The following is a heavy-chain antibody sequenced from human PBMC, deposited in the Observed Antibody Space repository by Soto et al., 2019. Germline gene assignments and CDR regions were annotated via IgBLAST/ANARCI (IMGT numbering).Heavy chain of an antibody. Sequence: QVHLVQSGAEVRKPGASVKVSCKASGYTFTSYDIGWVRQATGQGLEWMGWMNPNSANTGYAQKFQGRVTMTGDTSRITAYMEVNSLRSEDTAVYYWVRAIREPLLSDYWGQGTLVTVAS. CDR3: VRAIREPLLSDY. CDR2: MNPNSANT. CDR1: GYTFTSYD. D-gene: IGHD2-15*01. V-gene: IGHV1-8*01. J-gene: IGHJ4*02.